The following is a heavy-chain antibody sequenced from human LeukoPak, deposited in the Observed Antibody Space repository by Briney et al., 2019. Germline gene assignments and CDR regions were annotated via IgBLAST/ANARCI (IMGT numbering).Heavy chain of an antibody. J-gene: IGHJ4*02. Sequence: KPSETLSLTCAVSGYSISSGHYWGWIRQPPGKGLEWIGSIYHSGSTYYNPSLKSRVTISVDTSKNQFSLKLSSVTAADTAVYYCASASGASSSSYFDYWGQGTLVTVSS. D-gene: IGHD3-10*01. V-gene: IGHV4-38-2*01. CDR1: GYSISSGHY. CDR2: IYHSGST. CDR3: ASASGASSSSYFDY.